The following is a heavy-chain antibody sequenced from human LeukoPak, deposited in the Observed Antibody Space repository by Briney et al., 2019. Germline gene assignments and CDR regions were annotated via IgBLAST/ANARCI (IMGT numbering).Heavy chain of an antibody. J-gene: IGHJ2*01. V-gene: IGHV3-48*02. CDR2: ISHTGDTK. CDR1: GFTFSSYS. CDR3: ARARRVTVVRGVIVDYFDL. D-gene: IGHD3-10*01. Sequence: PGGALRLSCAASGFTFSSYSITWVRPAPGKGLEWVAYISHTGDTKYYADSVKGRFTISRDNARNSVDLQMNSLRDEDTAVYYCARARRVTVVRGVIVDYFDLWGRGTLVTVSS.